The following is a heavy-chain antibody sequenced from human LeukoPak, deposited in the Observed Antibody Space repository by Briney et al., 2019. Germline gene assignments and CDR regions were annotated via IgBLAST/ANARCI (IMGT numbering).Heavy chain of an antibody. CDR1: GGSISSHY. CDR2: IYYSGST. V-gene: IGHV4-59*11. Sequence: SETLSLTCTVSGGSISSHYWSWIRQPPGKGLEWIGYIYYSGSTNYNPSLKSRVTISVDTSKNQFSLKLSSVTAADTAVYYCARGEYSSGWYLSWGQGTLVTVSS. CDR3: ARGEYSSGWYLS. J-gene: IGHJ4*02. D-gene: IGHD6-19*01.